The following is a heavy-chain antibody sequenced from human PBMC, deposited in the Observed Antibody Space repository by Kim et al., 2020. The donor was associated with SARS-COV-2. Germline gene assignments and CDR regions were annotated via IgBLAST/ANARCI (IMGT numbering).Heavy chain of an antibody. V-gene: IGHV3-30*19. CDR2: VAYDGRNK. Sequence: GGSLRLSCTASGFIFSRHGMHWVRQGPGRGLEWVAVVAYDGRNKFYADSVQGRFTISRDNSQNTVYLQMNSLRPDDTGLYYCAKDVRSEAAATDYWGQG. CDR1: GFIFSRHG. D-gene: IGHD6-25*01. J-gene: IGHJ4*02. CDR3: AKDVRSEAAATDY.